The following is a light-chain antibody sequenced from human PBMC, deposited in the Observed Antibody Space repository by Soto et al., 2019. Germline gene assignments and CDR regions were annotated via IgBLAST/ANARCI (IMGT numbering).Light chain of an antibody. V-gene: IGKV3-20*01. CDR2: GAS. CDR1: QSVSGSY. CDR3: QQYGSSPWT. Sequence: EIVLTQSPGTLSLSPGEGATLSYRASQSVSGSYLAWYQQKPGQGPRLLIYGASNRATGIPDRFSGSGSGTDFTLTISRLEPEDFAVYYCQQYGSSPWTFGPGTKVDIK. J-gene: IGKJ3*01.